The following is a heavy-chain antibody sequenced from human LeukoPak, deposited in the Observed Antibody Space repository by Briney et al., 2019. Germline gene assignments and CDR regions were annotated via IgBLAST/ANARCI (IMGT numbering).Heavy chain of an antibody. J-gene: IGHJ4*02. Sequence: SETLSLTCAVSGGSISSGGYSWSWIRQPPGKGLEWIGYIYYSGSTYYNPSLKSRVTISVDTSKNQFSLKLSSVTAADTAVYYCARVRWGSYRERNFDSWGQGILVTVSS. CDR2: IYYSGST. V-gene: IGHV4-30-4*07. CDR3: ARVRWGSYRERNFDS. D-gene: IGHD1-26*01. CDR1: GGSISSGGYS.